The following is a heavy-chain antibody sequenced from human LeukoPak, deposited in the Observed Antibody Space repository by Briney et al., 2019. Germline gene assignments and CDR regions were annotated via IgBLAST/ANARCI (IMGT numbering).Heavy chain of an antibody. CDR1: GFTFSSYG. CDR2: IGCDGSNK. D-gene: IGHD3-3*01. J-gene: IGHJ4*02. CDR3: AKTLKDFWSGYIQPPDY. V-gene: IGHV3-33*03. Sequence: PGGSLRLSCAASGFTFSSYGMHWVRQAPVKGREWVAVIGCDGSNKYYSYSVKGRFTISRERYKNTLYLQMNSLRAEDTAVYYCAKTLKDFWSGYIQPPDYWGQGTLVTVSS.